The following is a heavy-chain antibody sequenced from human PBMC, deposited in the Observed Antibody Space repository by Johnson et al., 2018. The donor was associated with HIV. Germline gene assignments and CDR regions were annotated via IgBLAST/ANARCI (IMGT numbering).Heavy chain of an antibody. D-gene: IGHD5-24*01. V-gene: IGHV3-30-3*01. J-gene: IGHJ3*02. CDR2: MSYDGSNK. CDR3: AREGRGYNYLGAFDI. Sequence: QVQLVESGGGVVQPGRSLRLSCVASGFPFSTYAIHWVRQAPGKGLEWVAVMSYDGSNKYYADSVKGRFTIYRDNSKNTLSLQMDSLRPEDTAVYYCAREGRGYNYLGAFDIWGQGTMVTVSP. CDR1: GFPFSTYA.